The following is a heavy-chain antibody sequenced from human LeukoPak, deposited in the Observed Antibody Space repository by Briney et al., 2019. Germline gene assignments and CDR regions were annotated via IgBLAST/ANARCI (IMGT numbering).Heavy chain of an antibody. J-gene: IGHJ4*02. CDR1: GGSFSGYY. Sequence: KPSETLSLTCAVYGGSFSGYYWSWIRQPPGKGLEWIGEINHSGSTNYNPSLKGRVTISVDTSKNQFSLKLSSVTAADTAVYYCARLDSSSWYEFGYWGQGTLVTVSS. CDR3: ARLDSSSWYEFGY. D-gene: IGHD6-13*01. CDR2: INHSGST. V-gene: IGHV4-34*01.